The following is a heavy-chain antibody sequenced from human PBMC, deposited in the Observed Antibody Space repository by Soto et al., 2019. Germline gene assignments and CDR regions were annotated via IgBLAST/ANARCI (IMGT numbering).Heavy chain of an antibody. V-gene: IGHV3-30-3*01. D-gene: IGHD2-2*01. J-gene: IGHJ3*02. CDR3: AGQLGCREVPAARGAFDI. CDR1: GFTFSHYP. CDR2: ISYDGSDK. Sequence: QGQLVESGRDMVQPGRYLRLSCAASGFTFSHYPMPWVRQAPGKGLEWVAAISYDGSDKYYAESLKGRFTISRDNPRNTLYLQLESVTPDDTAVYYCAGQLGCREVPAARGAFDIWGRGTMVTVSS.